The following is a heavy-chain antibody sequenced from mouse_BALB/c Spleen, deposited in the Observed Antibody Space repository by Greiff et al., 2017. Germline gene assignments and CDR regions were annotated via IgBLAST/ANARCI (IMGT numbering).Heavy chain of an antibody. CDR1: GYAFSSYW. CDR3: ARRGDGYLNFDY. V-gene: IGHV1-80*01. D-gene: IGHD2-3*01. CDR2: IYPGDGDT. J-gene: IGHJ2*01. Sequence: QVQLQQSGAELVRPGSSVKISCKASGYAFSSYWMNWVKQRPGQGLEWIGQIYPGDGDTNYNGKFKGKATLTADKSSSTAYMQLSSLTSEDSAVYFCARRGDGYLNFDYWGQGTTRTVSS.